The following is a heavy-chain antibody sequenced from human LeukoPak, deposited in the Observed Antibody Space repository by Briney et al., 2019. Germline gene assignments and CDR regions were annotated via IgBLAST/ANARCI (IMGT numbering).Heavy chain of an antibody. V-gene: IGHV4-4*08. Sequence: PSETLSLTCTVSGGSISSYYCSWIRQPPGKGLEWIGYIYGGGSTNYNPSLTSRVTISVDTSKNQFSLSLSSVTAADTAVYYCARDLRTVYSRENFSWFDPWGQGTLVTVFS. CDR3: ARDLRTVYSRENFSWFDP. CDR2: IYGGGST. D-gene: IGHD6-13*01. J-gene: IGHJ5*02. CDR1: GGSISSYY.